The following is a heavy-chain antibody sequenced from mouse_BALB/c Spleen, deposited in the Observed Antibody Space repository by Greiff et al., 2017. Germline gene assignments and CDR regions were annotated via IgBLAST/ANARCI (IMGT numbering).Heavy chain of an antibody. CDR2: ISSGSSTI. D-gene: IGHD1-1*01. J-gene: IGHJ4*01. Sequence: DVQLVESGGGLVQPGGSRKLSCAASGFTFSSFGMHWVRQAPEKGLEWVAYISSGSSTIYYADTVKGRFTISRDNPKNTLFLQMTSLRSEDTAMYYCARGSSLYYAMDYWGQGTSVTVSS. V-gene: IGHV5-17*02. CDR1: GFTFSSFG. CDR3: ARGSSLYYAMDY.